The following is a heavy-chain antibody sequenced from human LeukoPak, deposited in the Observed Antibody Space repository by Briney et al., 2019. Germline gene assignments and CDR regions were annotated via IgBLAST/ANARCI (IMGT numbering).Heavy chain of an antibody. CDR3: ARDPTYYYDSSGYREGYYFDY. CDR2: IIPIFGTA. V-gene: IGHV1-69*05. CDR1: GGTFISYA. D-gene: IGHD3-22*01. J-gene: IGHJ4*02. Sequence: SVKVPCKASGGTFISYAISWVRQAAGQGLEWMGGIIPIFGTANYAQKFQGRVTITTDESTSTAYMELSSLRSEDTAVYYCARDPTYYYDSSGYREGYYFDYWGQGTLVTVSS.